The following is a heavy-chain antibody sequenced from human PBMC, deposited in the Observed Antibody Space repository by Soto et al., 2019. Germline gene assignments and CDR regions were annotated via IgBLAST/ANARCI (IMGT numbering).Heavy chain of an antibody. J-gene: IGHJ4*02. CDR3: ARTEAAAGDFDS. D-gene: IGHD6-13*01. V-gene: IGHV4-4*02. CDR1: GGSVSSSHW. Sequence: SQTLSLTCVVSGGSVSSSHWWSWVRQPPRKGLEWIGEISHSGSTTSKPSLKSRVTISLDKSKNHFSLKLSSVTAADTAMYYCARTEAAAGDFDSWGQGILVTVSS. CDR2: ISHSGST.